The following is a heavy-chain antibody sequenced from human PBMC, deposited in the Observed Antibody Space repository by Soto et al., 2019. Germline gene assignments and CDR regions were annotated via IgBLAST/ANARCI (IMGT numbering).Heavy chain of an antibody. Sequence: EVQLLESGGGLVQPGGSLRLSCAASGFTFSSYAMSWVRQAPGKGLEWVSAISGSGGSTYYADSVKGRFTISRDNSKNTRYLQMNSLRAEDTAVYYCAKDQSRQWLRLPGSYYFDYWGQGTLVTVSS. CDR1: GFTFSSYA. CDR2: ISGSGGST. J-gene: IGHJ4*02. CDR3: AKDQSRQWLRLPGSYYFDY. V-gene: IGHV3-23*01. D-gene: IGHD6-19*01.